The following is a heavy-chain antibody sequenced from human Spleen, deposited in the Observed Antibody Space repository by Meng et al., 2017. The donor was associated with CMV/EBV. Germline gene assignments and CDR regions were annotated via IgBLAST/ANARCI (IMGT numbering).Heavy chain of an antibody. CDR1: GFTFSSCG. CDR2: IWYDGSNK. J-gene: IGHJ6*02. V-gene: IGHV3-30*02. Sequence: GESLKISCSASGFTFSSCGMHWVRQAPGKGLEWVAFIWYDGSNKFYAESVKGRFTISRDNSKNTLYLQMNSLRADDTAVYYCAKDDLRFLEWYGASDVWGQGTTVTVSS. CDR3: AKDDLRFLEWYGASDV. D-gene: IGHD3-3*01.